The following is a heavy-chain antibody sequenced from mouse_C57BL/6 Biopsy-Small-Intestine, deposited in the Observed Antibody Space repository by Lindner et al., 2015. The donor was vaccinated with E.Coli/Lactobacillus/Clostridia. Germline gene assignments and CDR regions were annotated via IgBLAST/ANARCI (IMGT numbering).Heavy chain of an antibody. CDR1: GYTFTGYY. CDR2: ITPNSGGT. J-gene: IGHJ4*01. CDR3: AREGTGTYYAGTRFDP. Sequence: SVKVSCKASGYTFTGYYINWMRQAPGQGLEWMGWITPNSGGTKYAQKFQGRVTMTWDTSVSSAYMELRRLTSDDTAVYYCAREGTGTYYAGTRFDPWGQGTLVTVSS. V-gene: IGHV1-84*02. D-gene: IGHD2-10*01.